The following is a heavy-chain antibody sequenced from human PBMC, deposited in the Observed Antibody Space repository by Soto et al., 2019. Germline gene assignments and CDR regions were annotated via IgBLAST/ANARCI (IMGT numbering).Heavy chain of an antibody. CDR2: IYHSGYT. J-gene: IGHJ6*02. CDR3: AKWEGLGSDYYYYAMDV. CDR1: GGSISSGGYF. V-gene: IGHV4-31*03. Sequence: TLSLTCTVSGGSISSGGYFWTWIRQHPGKGLEWIAYIYHSGYTFYNPSLKSRVTMSVDTSKNQFSLKLRSVTAADTAVYYCAKWEGLGSDYYYYAMDVWGQGTTVTVSS. D-gene: IGHD1-26*01.